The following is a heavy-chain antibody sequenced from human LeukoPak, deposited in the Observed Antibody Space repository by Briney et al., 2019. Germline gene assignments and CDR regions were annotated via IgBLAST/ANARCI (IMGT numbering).Heavy chain of an antibody. Sequence: PGRSLRLSCAASGFTFSYYAMHWVRQAPGKGLEYVSAISSDGGSTYYANSVKGRFTISRDNSKNMLYLQMGSLRPEDMAVYYCARWVSTSYDAFDIWGQGTMVTVSS. J-gene: IGHJ3*02. CDR3: ARWVSTSYDAFDI. CDR1: GFTFSYYA. D-gene: IGHD6-6*01. V-gene: IGHV3-64*01. CDR2: ISSDGGST.